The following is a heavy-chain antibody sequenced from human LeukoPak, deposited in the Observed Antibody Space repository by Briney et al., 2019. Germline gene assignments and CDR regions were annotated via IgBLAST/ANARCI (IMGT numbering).Heavy chain of an antibody. CDR2: IIPIFGTA. Sequence: SVKVSCKASGGTFSSYAISWVRQAPGQGLEWMGGIIPIFGTANYAQKFQGRVTITADESTSTAYMELSSLRSDDTAVYYCARAGYDYGDYADYWGQGTLVTVSS. D-gene: IGHD4-17*01. CDR1: GGTFSSYA. V-gene: IGHV1-69*13. CDR3: ARAGYDYGDYADY. J-gene: IGHJ4*02.